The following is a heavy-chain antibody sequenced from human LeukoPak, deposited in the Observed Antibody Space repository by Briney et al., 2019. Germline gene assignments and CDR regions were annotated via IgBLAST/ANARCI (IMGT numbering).Heavy chain of an antibody. Sequence: GGSLRLSCAASGFTFNNYNMNWVRQAPGKGLEWVSSISSSSSYIYYADSVKGRFTISRDNAKNSLYLQMNSLRAEDTAVYYCARGALWLSKWFDPWGQGTLVTVSS. D-gene: IGHD5-18*01. J-gene: IGHJ5*02. CDR2: ISSSSSYI. CDR3: ARGALWLSKWFDP. V-gene: IGHV3-21*01. CDR1: GFTFNNYN.